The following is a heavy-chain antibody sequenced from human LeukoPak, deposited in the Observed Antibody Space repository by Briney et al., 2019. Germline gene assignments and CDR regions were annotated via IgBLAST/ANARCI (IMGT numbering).Heavy chain of an antibody. J-gene: IGHJ4*02. CDR2: INTDGSST. CDR3: ARDPSSPGRLDY. Sequence: PGGSLRLSCAASGFTFSSYWMHWVRQAPGKGLVWVSRINTDGSSTSYADSVKGRFTISRDNAKNTLYLQMNSLRAEDTAVYYCARDPSSPGRLDYWGQGTLVTVSS. CDR1: GFTFSSYW. V-gene: IGHV3-74*01.